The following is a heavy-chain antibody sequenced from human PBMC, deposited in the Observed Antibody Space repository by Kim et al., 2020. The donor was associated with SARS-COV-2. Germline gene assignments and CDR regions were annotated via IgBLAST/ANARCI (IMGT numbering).Heavy chain of an antibody. V-gene: IGHV5-10-1*01. CDR3: ARHYPITMVRGVMAYYYYYGMDV. CDR2: IDPSDSYT. CDR1: GYSFTSYW. J-gene: IGHJ6*02. D-gene: IGHD3-10*01. Sequence: GESLKISCKGSGYSFTSYWISWVRQMPGKGLEWMGRIDPSDSYTNYSPSFQGHVTISADKSISTAYLQWSSLKASDTAMYYCARHYPITMVRGVMAYYYYYGMDVWGQGTTVTVSS.